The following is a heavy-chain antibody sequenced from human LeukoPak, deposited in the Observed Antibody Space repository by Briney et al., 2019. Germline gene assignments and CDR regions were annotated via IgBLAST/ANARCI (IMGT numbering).Heavy chain of an antibody. J-gene: IGHJ4*02. CDR2: INPNSGGT. V-gene: IGHV1-2*02. D-gene: IGHD3-16*02. CDR1: GYTFTGYY. Sequence: GASVKVSCKASGYTFTGYYMHWVRQAPGQGLEWMGWINPNSGGTNYAQKFQGRVTMTRDTSISTAYMELSRLRSDDTAVYYCARGRPFYDYVWGSYRLDYWGQGTLVTVSS. CDR3: ARGRPFYDYVWGSYRLDY.